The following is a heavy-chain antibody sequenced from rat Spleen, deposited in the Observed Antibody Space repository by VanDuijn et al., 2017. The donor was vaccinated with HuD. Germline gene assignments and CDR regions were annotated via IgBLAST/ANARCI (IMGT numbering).Heavy chain of an antibody. J-gene: IGHJ2*01. CDR1: DYSITSNY. CDR3: ARRRGQVYNNYFDY. Sequence: EVQLQESGPGLVKPSQSLSLTCSVTDYSITSNYWDWIRKFPENKMEWIGHISYSGSTNSNPSLKSRISITRDTSKNQFFLQLNSVTTEDTATYYCARRRGQVYNNYFDYWGQGVMVTVSS. D-gene: IGHD1-10*01. CDR2: ISYSGST. V-gene: IGHV3-1*01.